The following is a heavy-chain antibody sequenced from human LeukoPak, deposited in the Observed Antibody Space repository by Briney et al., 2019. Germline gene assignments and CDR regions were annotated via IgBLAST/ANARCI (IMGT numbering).Heavy chain of an antibody. V-gene: IGHV4-39*07. CDR1: GGSITSSSYY. CDR2: ISYSGGS. D-gene: IGHD6-6*01. J-gene: IGHJ4*02. Sequence: PSGTLFLTCTVSGGSITSSSYYWGWIRQPPGKGLEWIGSISYSGGSYYNPSLKIRVTISLDTSKSQFSLKLSSVTAADTAVYYCARKYSSSVYFDYWGQGTLVTVSS. CDR3: ARKYSSSVYFDY.